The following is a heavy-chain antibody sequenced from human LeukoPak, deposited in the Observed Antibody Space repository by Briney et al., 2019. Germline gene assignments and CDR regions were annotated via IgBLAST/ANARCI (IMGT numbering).Heavy chain of an antibody. J-gene: IGHJ4*02. CDR2: IYYSGST. V-gene: IGHV4-59*08. CDR3: ARHHPAYAYDYVWGSYLDY. Sequence: PSETLSLTCTVSGGSISSYYWSWIRQPPGKGLEWIGYIYYSGSTNYNPSLKSRVTISVDTSKNQFSLKLSSVTAADTAVYYCARHHPAYAYDYVWGSYLDYWGQGTLVTVSS. D-gene: IGHD3-16*02. CDR1: GGSISSYY.